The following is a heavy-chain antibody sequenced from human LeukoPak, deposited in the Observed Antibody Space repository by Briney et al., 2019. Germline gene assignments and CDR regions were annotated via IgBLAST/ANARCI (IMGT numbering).Heavy chain of an antibody. CDR2: ISSSSSTI. Sequence: GGSLRLSCAASGFTFSSYDMNWVRQAPGKGLEWVSYISSSSSTIYYADSVRGRFTISRDNAKNSLYLQMNSLRAEDTAVYYCARDLYNYVGSEDDYWGQGTLVTVSS. J-gene: IGHJ4*02. D-gene: IGHD5-24*01. CDR3: ARDLYNYVGSEDDY. V-gene: IGHV3-48*04. CDR1: GFTFSSYD.